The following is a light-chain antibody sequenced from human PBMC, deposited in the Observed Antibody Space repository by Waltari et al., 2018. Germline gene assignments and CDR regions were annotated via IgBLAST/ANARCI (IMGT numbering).Light chain of an antibody. CDR3: SSYTTFGTVL. V-gene: IGLV2-14*03. Sequence: QSALTQPASVSGSPGQSLTISCTGARSDIGAFNDVSCYQQHPDKPPKVIIYDVNSRPSWVSSRFSGSKSGDTASLTISGLQAEDEAHYYCSSYTTFGTVLFGGGT. J-gene: IGLJ2*01. CDR1: RSDIGAFND. CDR2: DVN.